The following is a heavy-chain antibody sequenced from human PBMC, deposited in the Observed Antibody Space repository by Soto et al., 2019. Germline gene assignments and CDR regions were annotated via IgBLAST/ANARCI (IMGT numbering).Heavy chain of an antibody. Sequence: QVQLQESGPGLVKPSETLSLTCTVSGGSAPSGNYYWSWIRQPPGKGLEWIGYIYYSGNTNYNPALTRRVTISVDTSKNQISLNLRSVTAADTAVYYCARDQGIAVAVFDLWGQGTLVTVSS. V-gene: IGHV4-61*01. CDR2: IYYSGNT. D-gene: IGHD6-19*01. CDR1: GGSAPSGNYY. CDR3: ARDQGIAVAVFDL. J-gene: IGHJ4*02.